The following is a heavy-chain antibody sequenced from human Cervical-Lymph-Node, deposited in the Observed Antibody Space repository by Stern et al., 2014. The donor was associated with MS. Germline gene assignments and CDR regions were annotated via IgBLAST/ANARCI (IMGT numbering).Heavy chain of an antibody. Sequence: QMQLVQSGSELKKPGASVRVSCKTSGYTFTDYGMNWVRQAPGQRLEWMGWINTKNGNPTYDQGFTGRFVFSLDTSVTTAYLQIISLKAEDTAVYYCATPHGEDGDYFDYWGQGTLVTGSS. D-gene: IGHD3-10*01. J-gene: IGHJ4*02. CDR2: INTKNGNP. V-gene: IGHV7-4-1*02. CDR1: GYTFTDYG. CDR3: ATPHGEDGDYFDY.